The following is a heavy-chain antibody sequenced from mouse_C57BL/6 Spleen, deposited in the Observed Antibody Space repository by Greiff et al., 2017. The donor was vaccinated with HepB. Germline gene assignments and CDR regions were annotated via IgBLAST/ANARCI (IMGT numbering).Heavy chain of an antibody. CDR3: ARWGPDGYYFDY. CDR2: INPYNGGT. D-gene: IGHD2-3*01. V-gene: IGHV1-19*01. J-gene: IGHJ2*01. Sequence: EVQLQQSGPVLVKPGASVKMSCKASGYTFTDYYMNWVKQSHGKSLEWIGVINPYNGGTSYNQKFKGKATLTVDKSSSTAYMELNSLTSEDSAVYYCARWGPDGYYFDYWGQGTTLTVSS. CDR1: GYTFTDYY.